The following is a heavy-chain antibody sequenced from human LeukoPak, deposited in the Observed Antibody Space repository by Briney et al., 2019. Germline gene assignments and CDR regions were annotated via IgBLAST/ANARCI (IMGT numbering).Heavy chain of an antibody. D-gene: IGHD6-13*01. J-gene: IGHJ5*02. CDR1: GGSISSYY. CDR3: ARGMKGYSSSWLGDDWFDP. Sequence: PSETLSLTCTVSGGSISSYYWSWIRQPPGKGLEWIGYIYYSGSTNYNPSLKSRVTISVDTSKNQFSLKLSSVTAADTAVYYCARGMKGYSSSWLGDDWFDPWGQGTLVTVSS. V-gene: IGHV4-59*01. CDR2: IYYSGST.